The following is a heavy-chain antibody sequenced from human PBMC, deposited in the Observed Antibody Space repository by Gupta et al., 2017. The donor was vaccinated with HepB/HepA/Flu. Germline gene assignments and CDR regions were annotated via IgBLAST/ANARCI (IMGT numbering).Heavy chain of an antibody. D-gene: IGHD6-13*01. CDR1: GGSISSISSY. CDR2: MHYSGST. V-gene: IGHV4-39*01. Sequence: QLQLQESGPGLVKPSETLSLTCTVSGGSISSISSYWAWIRQPPGKGLEWIGSMHYSGSTYYNPSLKSRVTISVDTSNNQFSLNLNSVTAADTAVYYCARHILTNSWRTDYWGQGTLVTVSS. CDR3: ARHILTNSWRTDY. J-gene: IGHJ4*02.